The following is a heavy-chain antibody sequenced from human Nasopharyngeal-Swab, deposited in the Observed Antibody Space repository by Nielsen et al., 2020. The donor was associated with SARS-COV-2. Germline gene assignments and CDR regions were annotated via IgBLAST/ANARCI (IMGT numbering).Heavy chain of an antibody. J-gene: IGHJ4*02. D-gene: IGHD2-21*01. CDR3: AREMGEFDY. V-gene: IGHV3-7*01. CDR2: IKQDGSEE. Sequence: VRQAPGKGLEWVANIKQDGSEEYYVDSVKGRFTISRDNAKNSLYLQMNSLRAEDTAVYYCAREMGEFDYWGQGTLVTVSS.